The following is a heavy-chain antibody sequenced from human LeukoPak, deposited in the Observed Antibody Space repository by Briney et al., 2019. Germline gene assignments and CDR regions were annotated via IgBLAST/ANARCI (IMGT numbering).Heavy chain of an antibody. D-gene: IGHD2-15*01. Sequence: GGSLRLSCAASGFTFSSYAMHWVRQAPGKGLEWVAVISYDGSRKYYADSVKGRFTISRDNSKNTLYLQMNSLRAEDTAVYYCARDRGYCSGGTCRIQYFDYWGQGTLVSVSS. V-gene: IGHV3-30-3*01. J-gene: IGHJ4*02. CDR3: ARDRGYCSGGTCRIQYFDY. CDR2: ISYDGSRK. CDR1: GFTFSSYA.